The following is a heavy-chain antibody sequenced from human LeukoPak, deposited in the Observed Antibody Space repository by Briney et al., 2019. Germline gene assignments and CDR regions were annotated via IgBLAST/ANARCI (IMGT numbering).Heavy chain of an antibody. V-gene: IGHV4-34*01. D-gene: IGHD3-3*01. J-gene: IGHJ6*03. Sequence: PSETLSLTCAFYGGSFSGYYWSWIRQPPGKGLEWIGEINHSGSTNYNPSLKSRVTISVDTSKNQFSLKLSSVTAADTAVYYCARGARAYYDFWSGYYYYYYMDVWGKGTTVTVSS. CDR3: ARGARAYYDFWSGYYYYYYMDV. CDR2: INHSGST. CDR1: GGSFSGYY.